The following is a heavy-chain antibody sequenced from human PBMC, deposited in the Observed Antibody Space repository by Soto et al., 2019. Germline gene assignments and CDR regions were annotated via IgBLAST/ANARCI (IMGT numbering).Heavy chain of an antibody. Sequence: PSETLSLTWAVSGGSISGGGYSWSWIRQPPGKGLEWIGYIYHSGGTYYNPSLKSRVTISVDRSKNQFSLKLSSVTAADTAVYYCARAPGYSGNWFDPWGQGTLVTVSS. D-gene: IGHD1-26*01. V-gene: IGHV4-30-2*01. CDR3: ARAPGYSGNWFDP. CDR1: GGSISGGGYS. CDR2: IYHSGGT. J-gene: IGHJ5*02.